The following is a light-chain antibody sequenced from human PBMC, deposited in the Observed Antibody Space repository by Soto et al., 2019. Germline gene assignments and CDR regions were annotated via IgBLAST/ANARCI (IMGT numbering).Light chain of an antibody. J-gene: IGKJ4*01. CDR2: DAS. V-gene: IGKV3-11*01. Sequence: EIVLTQSPATLSLSPGERATLSCKASQSVSSYLAWYQQKPGQAPRLLIYDASNRATGIPARFSGSGSGTDFTLIISSLEPEEFAVYFCQQRSNWPPLTFGGGTKVEIK. CDR1: QSVSSY. CDR3: QQRSNWPPLT.